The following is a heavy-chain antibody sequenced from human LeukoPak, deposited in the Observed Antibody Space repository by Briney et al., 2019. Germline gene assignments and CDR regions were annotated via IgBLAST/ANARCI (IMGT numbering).Heavy chain of an antibody. V-gene: IGHV1-2*02. Sequence: ASVKVSCKASGYTFTGYYMHWVRQAPGQGLEWMGWINPNSGGTNYAQKFQGRVTMTRDMSISTAYMELSRLRSDDTAVYYCAREADYSSGYYDAFDVWGQGTLVTVSS. D-gene: IGHD6-19*01. J-gene: IGHJ3*01. CDR3: AREADYSSGYYDAFDV. CDR1: GYTFTGYY. CDR2: INPNSGGT.